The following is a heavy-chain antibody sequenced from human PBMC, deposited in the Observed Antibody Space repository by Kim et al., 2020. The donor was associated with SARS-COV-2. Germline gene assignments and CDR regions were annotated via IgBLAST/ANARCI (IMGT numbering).Heavy chain of an antibody. V-gene: IGHV6-1*01. Sequence: YKDYAVAVKSRITINPDTSKNQFSLQLNSVTPEDTAVYYCARDFYGADYWGQGTLVTVSS. J-gene: IGHJ4*02. CDR3: ARDFYGADY. D-gene: IGHD4-17*01. CDR2: YK.